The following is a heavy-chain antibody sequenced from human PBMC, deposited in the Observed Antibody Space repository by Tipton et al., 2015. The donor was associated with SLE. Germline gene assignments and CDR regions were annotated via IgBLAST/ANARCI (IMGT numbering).Heavy chain of an antibody. D-gene: IGHD6-25*01. CDR1: GFTVSSNY. V-gene: IGHV3-30*02. Sequence: SLRLSCAASGFTVSSNYMSWVRQAPGKGLEWVAFIRYDGSNKYYADSVKGRFTISRDNSKNTLYLQMNSLRAEDTAVYYCAKEKGVAAAGGYWGQGTLVTVSS. CDR3: AKEKGVAAAGGY. CDR2: IRYDGSNK. J-gene: IGHJ4*02.